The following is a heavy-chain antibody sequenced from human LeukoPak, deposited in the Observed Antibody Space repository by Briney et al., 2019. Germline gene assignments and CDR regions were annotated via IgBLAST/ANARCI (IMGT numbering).Heavy chain of an antibody. CDR1: GYTFTGYY. D-gene: IGHD3-3*01. J-gene: IGHJ4*02. Sequence: GASVKVSCKASGYTFTGYYMHWVRQAPGQGLEWMGWINPNSGGTNYAQKFQGRVTMTRDTSISTAYMELSRLRSDDTAVYYCARDHAFGVEDLHYWGQGTLVTVSS. CDR3: ARDHAFGVEDLHY. CDR2: INPNSGGT. V-gene: IGHV1-2*02.